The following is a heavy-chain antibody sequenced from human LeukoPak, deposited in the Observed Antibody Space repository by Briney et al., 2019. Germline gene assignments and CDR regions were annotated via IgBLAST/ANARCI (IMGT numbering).Heavy chain of an antibody. J-gene: IGHJ6*02. Sequence: GASVKVSCKASGYTFPSFGTNWVRQAPGQGLEWMGLISGYNGNTNYAQKLQGRVTMTTDTSTSTAYMELRSLRSDDTAVYYCARGRYFFGSGSYYPEGMDVWGQGTTVTVSS. CDR1: GYTFPSFG. CDR3: ARGRYFFGSGSYYPEGMDV. D-gene: IGHD3-10*01. CDR2: ISGYNGNT. V-gene: IGHV1-18*01.